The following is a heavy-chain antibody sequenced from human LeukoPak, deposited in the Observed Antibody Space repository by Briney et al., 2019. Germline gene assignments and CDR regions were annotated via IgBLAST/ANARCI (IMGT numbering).Heavy chain of an antibody. Sequence: GGSLRLSCAASGFTFSSYAMSWVRQAPGKGLEWVSAISGSGGSTYYADSVKGRFTISRDNSKNTLYLQMNSMRAEDTAVCYCAKDSMVVTPGWFDPWGQGTLVTVSS. V-gene: IGHV3-23*01. D-gene: IGHD4-23*01. CDR3: AKDSMVVTPGWFDP. CDR2: ISGSGGST. CDR1: GFTFSSYA. J-gene: IGHJ5*02.